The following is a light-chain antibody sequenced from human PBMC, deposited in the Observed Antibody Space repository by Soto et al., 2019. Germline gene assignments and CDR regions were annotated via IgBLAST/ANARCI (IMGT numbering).Light chain of an antibody. CDR1: SSDVGGYNF. CDR2: DVS. V-gene: IGLV2-11*01. CDR3: CSYAGSYTVV. J-gene: IGLJ3*02. Sequence: QSVLTQPRSVSGSPGQSVTISCTGTSSDVGGYNFVSWYQHHPGKAPKPMIYDVSKRPSGVPDRFSGSKSGSTASLTISGFQAEDEADYYCCSYAGSYTVVFGGGTKLTVL.